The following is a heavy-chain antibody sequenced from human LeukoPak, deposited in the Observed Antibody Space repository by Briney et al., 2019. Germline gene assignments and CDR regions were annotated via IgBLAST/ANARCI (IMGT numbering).Heavy chain of an antibody. V-gene: IGHV4-59*01. CDR2: IYYSGST. CDR1: GGSISSYY. CDR3: ASARIQLWPPDY. D-gene: IGHD5-18*01. Sequence: SETLSFTCTVSGGSISSYYWSWIRQPPGKGLEWIGYIYYSGSTNYNPSLKSRVTISVDTSKKQFSLKLGSVTAADTAVYYCASARIQLWPPDYWGQGTLVTVSS. J-gene: IGHJ4*02.